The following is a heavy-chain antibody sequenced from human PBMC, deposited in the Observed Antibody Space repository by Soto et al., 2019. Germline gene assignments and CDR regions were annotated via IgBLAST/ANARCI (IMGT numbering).Heavy chain of an antibody. J-gene: IGHJ4*02. D-gene: IGHD6-13*01. CDR1: GGSISTYY. CDR3: ATHQSSSWYYFDY. CDR2: IYYSGST. V-gene: IGHV4-59*01. Sequence: SETLSLTCTVSGGSISTYYWSWIRQPPGKGLEWIGYIYYSGSTNYNPSLKSRITISQDTSNNQFFLRLSSVTAADTAVYYCATHQSSSWYYFDYWGQGIMVTVSS.